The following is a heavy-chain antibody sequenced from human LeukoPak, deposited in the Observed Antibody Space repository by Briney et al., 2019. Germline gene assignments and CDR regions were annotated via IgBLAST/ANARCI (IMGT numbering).Heavy chain of an antibody. V-gene: IGHV4-59*01. D-gene: IGHD3-22*01. CDR2: IYYSGST. J-gene: IGHJ6*03. Sequence: SETLSLTCTVAGGSISSYYWSWIRQPPGKGLEWSWYIYYSGSTNYNPSLKSRVTISVDTSKNQFYLTRSSVTAAGTAVYYCARDPAYDSSGYSYYYYMDVWGKGTTVTVSS. CDR3: ARDPAYDSSGYSYYYYMDV. CDR1: GGSISSYY.